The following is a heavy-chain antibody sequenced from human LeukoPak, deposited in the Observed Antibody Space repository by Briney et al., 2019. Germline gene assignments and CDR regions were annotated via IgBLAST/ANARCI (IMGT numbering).Heavy chain of an antibody. CDR2: ISFDGSTK. D-gene: IGHD3-10*01. J-gene: IGHJ4*02. Sequence: GGSLRLSCVASGFTFSSYGMHWVRQAPGKGLEWVAVISFDGSTKYYADSVKGRFTISRDNSKNTLYLQMNSLRAEDTAVYYCAKDYYGSGSYGYFDYWGQGTLVTVS. V-gene: IGHV3-30*18. CDR1: GFTFSSYG. CDR3: AKDYYGSGSYGYFDY.